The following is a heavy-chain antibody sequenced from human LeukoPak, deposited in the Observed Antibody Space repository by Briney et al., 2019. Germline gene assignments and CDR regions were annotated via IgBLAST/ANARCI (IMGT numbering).Heavy chain of an antibody. J-gene: IGHJ4*02. CDR1: GGSISSGDYY. CDR2: IYYSGST. D-gene: IGHD3-3*01. CDR3: ARVDFWSDYFFDF. Sequence: NPSETLSLTCTVSGGSISSGDYYWSWIRQPPGKGLEWIGYIYYSGSTYYNPSLKSRVTISVDTSKNQFSPKLSSVTAADTAVYYCARVDFWSDYFFDFWGQGTLVTVSS. V-gene: IGHV4-30-4*08.